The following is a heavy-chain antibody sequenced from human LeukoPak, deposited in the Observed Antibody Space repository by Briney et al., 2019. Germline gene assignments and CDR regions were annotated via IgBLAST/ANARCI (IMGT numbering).Heavy chain of an antibody. CDR1: GGSISSSSYY. V-gene: IGHV4-39*07. Sequence: SETLSLTCTVSGGSISSSSYYWGWIRQPPGKGLEWIGHIYYTGSTSYNPALDSRVTISVDASKKHFSLRLTSVTAADTAVYYCARGEVAYDLSAAFLPSRFDSWGQGALVTVSS. CDR3: ARGEVAYDLSAAFLPSRFDS. J-gene: IGHJ5*01. CDR2: IYYTGST. D-gene: IGHD3-3*01.